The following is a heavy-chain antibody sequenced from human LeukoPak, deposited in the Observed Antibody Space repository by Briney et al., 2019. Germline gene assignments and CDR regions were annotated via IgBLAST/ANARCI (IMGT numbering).Heavy chain of an antibody. CDR1: GLLFGDYG. Sequence: GGSLRLSCTASGLLFGDYGMTWVRQVPGKGLEWIGVIRSKPYGGTTDYAASVEGRFTISRDDSRSVAYLQMNSLKTEDTAIYYCTVQVVPSDNWFDPWGQGTLVTVSS. CDR3: TVQVVPSDNWFDP. CDR2: IRSKPYGGTT. J-gene: IGHJ5*02. V-gene: IGHV3-49*04. D-gene: IGHD2-8*02.